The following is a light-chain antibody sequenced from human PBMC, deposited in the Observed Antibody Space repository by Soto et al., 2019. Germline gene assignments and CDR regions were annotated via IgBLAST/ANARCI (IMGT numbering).Light chain of an antibody. Sequence: QAVVTQPPSVSGAPGQRVTISCTGSRSNIGAGYDVHWYQQLPGTAPKLLIYGNSNRPSGVPDRFSGSKSGTSASLAITGLQAEDEADYYCQSYDSSLSGWVFGGGTKVNVL. CDR2: GNS. J-gene: IGLJ3*02. V-gene: IGLV1-40*01. CDR3: QSYDSSLSGWV. CDR1: RSNIGAGYD.